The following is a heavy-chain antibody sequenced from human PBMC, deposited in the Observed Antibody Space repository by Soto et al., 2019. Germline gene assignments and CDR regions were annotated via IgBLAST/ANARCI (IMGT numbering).Heavy chain of an antibody. J-gene: IGHJ4*02. D-gene: IGHD2-21*01. CDR3: ARGTLNLLVIPGHSYSTVY. CDR2: INHSGST. Sequence: PETRSLTCAVSGGSFRGYYRSGIRQPPGKGLEWIGEINHSGSTNYNPSLKSRVTISVDTSKNQFSLKLSSVTAADTAVYYCARGTLNLLVIPGHSYSTVYRCQTPLVTV. V-gene: IGHV4-34*01. CDR1: GGSFRGYY.